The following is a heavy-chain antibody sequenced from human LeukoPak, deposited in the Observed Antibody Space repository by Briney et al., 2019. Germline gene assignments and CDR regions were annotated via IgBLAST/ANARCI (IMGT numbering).Heavy chain of an antibody. J-gene: IGHJ3*02. V-gene: IGHV4-59*08. CDR3: ARSIIGIVVGPVDI. Sequence: SETLSLTCTVSGGSISSYYWSWIRQPPGKGLEWIGYIYYSGSTNYNPSLKSRVTISVDTSKNQFSLKLSSVTAADTAVYYCARSIIGIVVGPVDIWGQGTMVTVSS. D-gene: IGHD3-22*01. CDR2: IYYSGST. CDR1: GGSISSYY.